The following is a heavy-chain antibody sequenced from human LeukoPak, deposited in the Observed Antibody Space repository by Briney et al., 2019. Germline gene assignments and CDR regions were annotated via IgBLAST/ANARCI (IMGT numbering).Heavy chain of an antibody. D-gene: IGHD6-19*01. J-gene: IGHJ4*01. V-gene: IGHV3-53*05. Sequence: EGSLRLSCAASGFTVSSYYMFYVGGPTYYADSVQGRFTISRDNSKNTVDLQMSSLRPEDTAVYYCARGAGWNFYEYWGHGTLVTVSS. CDR3: ARGAGWNFYEY. CDR2: YVGGPT. CDR1: GFTVSSYY.